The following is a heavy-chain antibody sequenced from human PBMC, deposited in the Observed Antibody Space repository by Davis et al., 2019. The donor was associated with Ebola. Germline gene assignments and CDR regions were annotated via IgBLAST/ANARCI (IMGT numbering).Heavy chain of an antibody. Sequence: GESLKISCAASGFTFSNYGMHWVRQAPGKGLEWVAFIRFDGSAKHHAESVRDRFTISRDNSRNTLTLQMNSLRAEDTAIYYCAKEKRYSNYEDWGQGTLVTVSS. CDR2: IRFDGSAK. J-gene: IGHJ1*01. CDR1: GFTFSNYG. CDR3: AKEKRYSNYED. V-gene: IGHV3-30*02. D-gene: IGHD4-11*01.